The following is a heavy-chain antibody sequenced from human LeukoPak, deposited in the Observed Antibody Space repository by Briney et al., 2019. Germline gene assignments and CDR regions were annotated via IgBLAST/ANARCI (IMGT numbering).Heavy chain of an antibody. J-gene: IGHJ4*02. Sequence: SETLSLTCSVSGGSIISSSYYWGWIRQPPGKGLEWIGSIYYSGTTYYNPSLKSRVTISVDTSKNQFSLKVSSVTAADTAVYYCARDLAGHFGGFYFDYWGQGTLVTVSS. CDR1: GGSIISSSYY. CDR3: ARDLAGHFGGFYFDY. CDR2: IYYSGTT. V-gene: IGHV4-39*02. D-gene: IGHD2-21*01.